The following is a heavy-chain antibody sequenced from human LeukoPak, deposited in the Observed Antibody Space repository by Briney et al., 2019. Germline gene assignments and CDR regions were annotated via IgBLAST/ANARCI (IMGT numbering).Heavy chain of an antibody. CDR1: GFIFSDYA. CDR3: AKDGLDVVVTAIMAYYYYYMDV. D-gene: IGHD2-21*02. V-gene: IGHV3-30*02. Sequence: PGGSLRLSCGASGFIFSDYAMHWVRQAPGKGLEWVAFIRYDGSNKYYADSVKGRFTISRDNSKNTLYLQMNSLRAEDTAVYYCAKDGLDVVVTAIMAYYYYYMDVWGKGTTVTISS. J-gene: IGHJ6*03. CDR2: IRYDGSNK.